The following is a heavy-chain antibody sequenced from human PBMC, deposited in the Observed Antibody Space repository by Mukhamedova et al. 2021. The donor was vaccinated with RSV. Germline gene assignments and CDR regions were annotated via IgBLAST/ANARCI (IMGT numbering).Heavy chain of an antibody. V-gene: IGHV3-30*02. Sequence: SRDNSKNTLYLQMNSLRAEDTAVYYCAKDKILSGWWFEPWGQGTLVTVSS. D-gene: IGHD2-15*01. J-gene: IGHJ5*02. CDR3: AKDKILSGWWFEP.